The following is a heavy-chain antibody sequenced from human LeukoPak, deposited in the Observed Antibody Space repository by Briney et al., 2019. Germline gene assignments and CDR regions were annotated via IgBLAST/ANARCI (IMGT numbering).Heavy chain of an antibody. J-gene: IGHJ4*02. V-gene: IGHV3-13*01. CDR1: GFTFSSYD. Sequence: GGSLRLSCAASGFTFSSYDMHWVRRATGKGLEWVSAIGTAGDTYYPGSVKGRFTISRENAKNSLYLQMNSLRAGDTAVYYCAREGGTGVIDYWGQGTLVTVSS. CDR2: IGTAGDT. D-gene: IGHD7-27*01. CDR3: AREGGTGVIDY.